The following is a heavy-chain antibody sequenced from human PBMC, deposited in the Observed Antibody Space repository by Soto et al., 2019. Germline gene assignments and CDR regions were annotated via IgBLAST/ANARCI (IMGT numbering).Heavy chain of an antibody. D-gene: IGHD4-17*01. J-gene: IGHJ4*02. V-gene: IGHV4-30-2*06. CDR2: IYHSGCT. Sequence: QLQLQESGSGLVKPSQTLSLTCTVSGGSISSGGYSWNWIRQSPGGGLEWIGYIYHSGCTSYNPSLKSRLTILVDRSKNQFSLKLNSATAADTAVYYWARVAYGVYAFGHWGQGTLVTVSS. CDR1: GGSISSGGYS. CDR3: ARVAYGVYAFGH.